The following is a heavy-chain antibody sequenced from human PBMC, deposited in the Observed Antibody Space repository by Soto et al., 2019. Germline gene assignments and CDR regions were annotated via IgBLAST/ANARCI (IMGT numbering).Heavy chain of an antibody. CDR1: GFTFRSNW. Sequence: GGSLRLSCAASGFTFRSNWMSWVRQAPGRGLEWVANIKPDGSGKYYLDSVRGRFTISRDNAENSLFLQIDSLRVEDTAVYYCHRHVGVPELDYWGQGNLVTVSS. D-gene: IGHD6-6*01. V-gene: IGHV3-7*01. CDR2: IKPDGSGK. CDR3: HRHVGVPELDY. J-gene: IGHJ4*02.